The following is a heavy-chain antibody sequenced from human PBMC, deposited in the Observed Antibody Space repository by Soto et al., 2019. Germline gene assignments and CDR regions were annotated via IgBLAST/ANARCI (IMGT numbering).Heavy chain of an antibody. CDR3: AGDGYNHYYYYGMDV. V-gene: IGHV1-3*01. D-gene: IGHD5-12*01. CDR1: GYTFTSYA. CDR2: INAGNGNT. J-gene: IGHJ6*02. Sequence: QVQLVQSGAEVKKPGASVKVSCKASGYTFTSYAMHWVRQAPGQRLEWMGWINAGNGNTKYSQKFQGRVTITRDTSASTAYMELSSLRSEDTAVYYCAGDGYNHYYYYGMDVWGQGTTVTVSS.